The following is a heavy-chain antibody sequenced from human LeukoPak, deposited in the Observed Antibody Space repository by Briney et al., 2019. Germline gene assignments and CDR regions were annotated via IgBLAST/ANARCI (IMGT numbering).Heavy chain of an antibody. CDR3: ASAARSSGWGSFDY. CDR1: VGFLSSYY. D-gene: IGHD6-19*01. J-gene: IGHJ4*02. CDR2: ISYSGST. Sequence: PSETLSLTCPVSVGFLSSYYWSWIRQPAERGLEWIGYISYSGSTHYNPSRKSRVNISVVTSKNQLSLKLSSVTAADTAVYYCASAARSSGWGSFDYWGQGTLITVSS. V-gene: IGHV4-59*01.